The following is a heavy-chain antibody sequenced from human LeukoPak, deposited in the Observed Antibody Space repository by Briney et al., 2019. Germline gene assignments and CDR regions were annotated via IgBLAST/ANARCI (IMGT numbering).Heavy chain of an antibody. CDR2: INPNSGDT. CDR1: GYTFSDYF. V-gene: IGHV1-2*02. CDR3: AKGRLSGSYNRFDY. D-gene: IGHD1-26*01. J-gene: IGHJ4*02. Sequence: GASVKVSCKASGYTFSDYFMHWVRQAPGQGLEWMGWINPNSGDTNYAQKLQGRVTMTRDTSISTVYMELSSLRSDDTAVYYCAKGRLSGSYNRFDYWGLGTLVTVSS.